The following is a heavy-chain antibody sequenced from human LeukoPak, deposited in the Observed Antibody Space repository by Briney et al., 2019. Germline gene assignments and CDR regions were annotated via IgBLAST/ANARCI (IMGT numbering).Heavy chain of an antibody. V-gene: IGHV3-33*01. D-gene: IGHD3-10*01. CDR1: GFTFSTFG. J-gene: IGHJ4*02. Sequence: PGGSLRLSCAASGFTFSTFGMHWVRQAPGKGLEWVAVIWSDGSNKFYADSVKGRFTISRDNSKNTLFLQMNSLRVEDTALYSCARDRGGSKYIDSWGQGTLVTVSS. CDR3: ARDRGGSKYIDS. CDR2: IWSDGSNK.